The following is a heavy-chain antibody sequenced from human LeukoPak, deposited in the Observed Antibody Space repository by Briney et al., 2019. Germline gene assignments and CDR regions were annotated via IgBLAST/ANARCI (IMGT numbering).Heavy chain of an antibody. CDR3: ARAGQIDWDANWFDP. Sequence: SETLSLTCTVSGGSISSYYWSWIRQPPGKGLEWIGYIYYSGSTNYNPSLKSRVTISVDTSKNQFSLKLSSVTDADTAVYYCARAGQIDWDANWFDPWGQGTLVTVSS. CDR2: IYYSGST. D-gene: IGHD3-9*01. CDR1: GGSISSYY. V-gene: IGHV4-59*01. J-gene: IGHJ5*02.